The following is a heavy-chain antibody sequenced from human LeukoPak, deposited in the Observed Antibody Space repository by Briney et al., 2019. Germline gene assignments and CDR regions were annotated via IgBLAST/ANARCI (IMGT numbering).Heavy chain of an antibody. V-gene: IGHV1-69*13. Sequence: SVKVSCKASGGTFSSYAISWVRQAPGQGLECMGGIIPIFGTANYAQKFQGRVTITADESTSTAYMELSSLRSEDTAVYYCARDEPYYDSSGYYPLDYWGQGTLVTVSS. D-gene: IGHD3-22*01. CDR2: IIPIFGTA. CDR3: ARDEPYYDSSGYYPLDY. CDR1: GGTFSSYA. J-gene: IGHJ4*02.